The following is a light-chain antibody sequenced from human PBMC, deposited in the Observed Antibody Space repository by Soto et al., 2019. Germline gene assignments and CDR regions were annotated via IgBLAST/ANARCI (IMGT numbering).Light chain of an antibody. V-gene: IGLV2-14*03. CDR3: SSYRSGTTLYV. CDR1: SNDIGGHDF. J-gene: IGLJ1*01. CDR2: DVS. Sequence: QSALTQPASVSGSPGQSITISCTGTSNDIGGHDFVSWYQQHPAKAPKLMIYDVSNRPSGICHRFTGAKSGNTASLTVSGLQAEDESDYYCSSYRSGTTLYVFGTGTKLTVL.